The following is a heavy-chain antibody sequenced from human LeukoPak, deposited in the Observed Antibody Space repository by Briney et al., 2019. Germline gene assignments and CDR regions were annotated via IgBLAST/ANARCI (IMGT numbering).Heavy chain of an antibody. J-gene: IGHJ4*02. CDR2: ISYDGSNK. Sequence: GGSLRLSCAASGFTFSSYGMHWVRQAPGKGLEWVAVISYDGSNKYYADSVKGRFTISRDNSKNTLYLQMNSLRAEDTAVYYCATHYCDSSGYYSLDYWGQGTLVTVSS. D-gene: IGHD3-22*01. V-gene: IGHV3-30*03. CDR3: ATHYCDSSGYYSLDY. CDR1: GFTFSSYG.